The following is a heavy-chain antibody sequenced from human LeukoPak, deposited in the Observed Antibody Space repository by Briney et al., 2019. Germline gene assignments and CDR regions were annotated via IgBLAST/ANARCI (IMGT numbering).Heavy chain of an antibody. CDR3: ARGITGDLSAKFDY. CDR1: GGTFSSYA. CDR2: IIPIFGTA. Sequence: SVKVSCKASGGTFSSYAISWVRQAPGQGLEWMGGIIPIFGTANYAQKFQGRVTITADESTSTAYMKLSSLRSEDTAVYYCARGITGDLSAKFDYWGQGTLVTVSS. V-gene: IGHV1-69*01. J-gene: IGHJ4*02. D-gene: IGHD7-27*01.